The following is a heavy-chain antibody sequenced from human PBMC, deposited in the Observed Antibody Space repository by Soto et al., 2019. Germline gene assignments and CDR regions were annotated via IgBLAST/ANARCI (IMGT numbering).Heavy chain of an antibody. Sequence: EVQLVESGGGLVKPGGSLRLSCAASGFTFSSYSMNWVRQAPGKGLEWVSSLSSSSSYIYYADSVKGRFTISRDNAKNSLYLQMMSLRAEDTVVYYCARAKYYYDSHTGGWFDPWGQGTLVTFSS. V-gene: IGHV3-21*01. CDR3: ARAKYYYDSHTGGWFDP. CDR1: GFTFSSYS. CDR2: LSSSSSYI. D-gene: IGHD3-22*01. J-gene: IGHJ5*02.